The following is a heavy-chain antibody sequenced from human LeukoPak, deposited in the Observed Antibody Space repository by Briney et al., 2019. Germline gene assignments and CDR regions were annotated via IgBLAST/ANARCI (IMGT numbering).Heavy chain of an antibody. CDR1: GFTFSSYS. CDR2: ISSSSRYI. Sequence: GGSLRLSCAASGFTFSSYSMNWVRQAPGKGLEWVSSISSSSRYIYYADSVKGRFTISRDNAKNSLYLQMNSLRAEDTAVYYCARGRGYSGYDYGMDVWGQGTTVTVSS. CDR3: ARGRGYSGYDYGMDV. D-gene: IGHD5-12*01. J-gene: IGHJ6*02. V-gene: IGHV3-21*01.